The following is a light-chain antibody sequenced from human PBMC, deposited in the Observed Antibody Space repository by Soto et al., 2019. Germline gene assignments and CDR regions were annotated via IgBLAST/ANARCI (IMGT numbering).Light chain of an antibody. CDR2: DVN. CDR1: SSDIGAYNY. V-gene: IGLV2-14*03. J-gene: IGLJ3*02. Sequence: QSVLTQPASVSGSPGQSIIISCTGTSSDIGAYNYVAWYQHHPGKAPKLMIYDVNSRPSGVSNRFSGSKSGNTASLTIPGLQPEDEADYYCTSFSSTTPIVFGGGTKLTVL. CDR3: TSFSSTTPIV.